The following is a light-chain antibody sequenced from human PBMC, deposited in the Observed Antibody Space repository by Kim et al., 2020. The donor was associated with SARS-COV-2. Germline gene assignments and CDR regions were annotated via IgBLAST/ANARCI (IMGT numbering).Light chain of an antibody. CDR3: AVWDDTLSGVA. CDR1: TSNIGSKT. V-gene: IGLV1-44*01. J-gene: IGLJ2*01. CDR2: SNN. Sequence: GQNIINSCSGGTSNIGSKTVTGYQQLPGTAPQLVIYSNNQRPSGVSDRFSASKSGTSASLAIAGLQSDDEADYYCAVWDDTLSGVAFGGGTQLTVL.